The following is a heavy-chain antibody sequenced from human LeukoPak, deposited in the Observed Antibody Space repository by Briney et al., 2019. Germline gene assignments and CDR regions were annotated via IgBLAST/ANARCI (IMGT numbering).Heavy chain of an antibody. V-gene: IGHV4-59*12. Sequence: SETLSLTCTVSGGSISNNYWSWIRQPPGKGLEWIGYIYYSGSTYYNPSLKSRVTISVDTSKNQFSLKLSSVTAADTAVYYCARVGGYDQGYNWFDPWGQGTLVTVSS. CDR1: GGSISNNY. J-gene: IGHJ5*02. CDR2: IYYSGST. D-gene: IGHD5-12*01. CDR3: ARVGGYDQGYNWFDP.